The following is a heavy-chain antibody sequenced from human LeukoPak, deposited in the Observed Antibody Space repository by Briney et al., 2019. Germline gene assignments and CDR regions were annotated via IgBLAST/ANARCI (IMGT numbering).Heavy chain of an antibody. CDR1: GYTFTSYG. CDR3: ARGLGKTYYDFWSGYAAAGYYYYGMDV. V-gene: IGHV1-8*02. Sequence: ASVKVSCKASGYTFTSYGISWVRQATGQGLEWMGWMNPNSGNTGYAQKFQGRVTMTRNTSISTAYMELSSLRSEDTAVYYCARGLGKTYYDFWSGYAAAGYYYYGMDVWGQGTTVTVSS. D-gene: IGHD3-3*01. CDR2: MNPNSGNT. J-gene: IGHJ6*02.